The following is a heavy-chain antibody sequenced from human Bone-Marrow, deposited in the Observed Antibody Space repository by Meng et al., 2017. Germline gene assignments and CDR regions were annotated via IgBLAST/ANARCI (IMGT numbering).Heavy chain of an antibody. CDR3: ARAREYCRFDY. CDR2: IYHIGTT. D-gene: IGHD3-10*01. Sequence: SETLSLTCTVSAYSISSDYYWGWIRQPPGKRLEWIGTIYHIGTTYYNPSLDSLKSRVTISVDTSKNQFSLKLTSVTAADTAVYYCARAREYCRFDYWGQGKLVNVAS. CDR1: AYSISSDYY. V-gene: IGHV4-38-2*02. J-gene: IGHJ4*02.